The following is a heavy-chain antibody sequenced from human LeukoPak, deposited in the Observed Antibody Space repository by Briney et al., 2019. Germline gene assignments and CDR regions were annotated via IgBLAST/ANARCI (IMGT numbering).Heavy chain of an antibody. Sequence: ASVKASCKASGYTFSIYYMHWVRQAPGQGLEWMGIINPSGGSTSYAQKFQGRVTMTRDTSTSTVYMELSSLRSEDTAVYYCARDPPAGTGDYWGQGTLVTVSS. D-gene: IGHD6-19*01. J-gene: IGHJ4*02. CDR3: ARDPPAGTGDY. CDR1: GYTFSIYY. CDR2: INPSGGST. V-gene: IGHV1-46*01.